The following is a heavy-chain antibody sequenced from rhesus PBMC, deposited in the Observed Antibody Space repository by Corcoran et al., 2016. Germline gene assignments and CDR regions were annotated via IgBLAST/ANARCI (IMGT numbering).Heavy chain of an antibody. Sequence: QVQLQESGPGVVKPSETLSLTCAVSGGSISSGYDWSWIRQPPGKGLEWIGYIYGSGGGTNYNPSLKNRVTISIATSKNQCSLKLSSVTAADTAVYYCARGRQLVPYYFDYWGQGVLVTVSS. CDR1: GGSISSGYD. D-gene: IGHD6-25*01. CDR2: IYGSGGGT. J-gene: IGHJ4*01. V-gene: IGHV4-76*01. CDR3: ARGRQLVPYYFDY.